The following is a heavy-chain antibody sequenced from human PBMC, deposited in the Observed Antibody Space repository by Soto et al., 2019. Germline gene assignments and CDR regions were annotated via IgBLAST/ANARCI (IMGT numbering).Heavy chain of an antibody. V-gene: IGHV4-34*01. D-gene: IGHD3-3*01. J-gene: IGHJ6*03. Sequence: SETLALTCAVYGGSFSGYYWSWIRQPPGKGLEWIGEINHSGSTNYNPSLKSRVTISVDTSKNQFSLKLSSVTAADTAVYYCARGRGGVVFCSGRRRYYYYMDFRGKGTTDIVS. CDR1: GGSFSGYY. CDR2: INHSGST. CDR3: ARGRGGVVFCSGRRRYYYYMDF.